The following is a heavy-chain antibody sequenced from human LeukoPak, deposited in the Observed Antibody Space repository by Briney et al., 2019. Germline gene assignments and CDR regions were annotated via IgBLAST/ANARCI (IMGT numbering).Heavy chain of an antibody. V-gene: IGHV4-30-4*01. D-gene: IGHD3-10*01. CDR3: ARGKVRGVFDP. CDR2: IYYSGST. J-gene: IGHJ5*02. CDR1: GGSISSGDYY. Sequence: PSQTLSLTCTVSGGSISSGDYYWSWIRQPPGKGLEWIGYIYYSGSTYYNPSLKSRVTISVDTSRNQFSLKLSSVTAADTAVYYCARGKVRGVFDPWGQGTLVTVSS.